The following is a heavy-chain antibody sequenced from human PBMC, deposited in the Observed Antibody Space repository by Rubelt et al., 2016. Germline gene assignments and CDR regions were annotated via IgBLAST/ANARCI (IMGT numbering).Heavy chain of an antibody. V-gene: IGHV3-48*01. CDR2: ISSSSSTI. Sequence: YISSSSSTIYYADSVKGRFTISRDNAKNSLYLQMSSLRSEDTAVYYCARDRTPRSLQLPHYFDYWGQGTLVTVSS. D-gene: IGHD5-24*01. CDR3: ARDRTPRSLQLPHYFDY. J-gene: IGHJ4*02.